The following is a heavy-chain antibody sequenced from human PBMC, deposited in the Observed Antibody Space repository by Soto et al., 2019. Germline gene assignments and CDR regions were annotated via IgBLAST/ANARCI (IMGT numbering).Heavy chain of an antibody. CDR3: ARGYYDYVWGSYRLEGVGGMDV. CDR2: MNPNSGNT. D-gene: IGHD3-16*02. J-gene: IGHJ6*02. CDR1: GYTFTSYD. V-gene: IGHV1-8*01. Sequence: ASVKVSCKASGYTFTSYDINWVRQATGQGLEWMGRMNPNSGNTGYAQKFQGRVTMTRNTSISTAYMELSSLRSEDTAVYYCARGYYDYVWGSYRLEGVGGMDVWGQGTTVTVSS.